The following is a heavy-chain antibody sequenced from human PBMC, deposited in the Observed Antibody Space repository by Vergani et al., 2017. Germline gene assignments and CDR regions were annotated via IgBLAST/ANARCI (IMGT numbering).Heavy chain of an antibody. CDR1: GFTFSSYG. V-gene: IGHV3-30*18. D-gene: IGHD2-15*01. CDR2: ISYDGSNK. CDR3: AKDLCSGGSCYSLRYYGMDV. J-gene: IGHJ6*02. Sequence: QVQLVESGGGVVQPGRSLRLSCAASGFTFSSYGMHWVRQAPGKGLEWVAVISYDGSNKYYADSVKGRFTISRDNSKNTLYLQMNSLRAEDTAVYYCAKDLCSGGSCYSLRYYGMDVWGQGTTVTVSS.